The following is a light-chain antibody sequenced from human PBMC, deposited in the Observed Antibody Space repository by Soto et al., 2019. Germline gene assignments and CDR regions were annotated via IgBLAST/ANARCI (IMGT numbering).Light chain of an antibody. J-gene: IGKJ1*01. CDR3: QHYNGYRWT. CDR2: KAS. Sequence: IQMTQSPSTLSASVGDRVTITCRASQTIDSWLAWYQQRPGKPPNVLIYKASSLESGVPSRFSGSGSGTEFTLTISSLRPHDFATYYCQHYNGYRWTFGQGTKVDIK. CDR1: QTIDSW. V-gene: IGKV1-5*03.